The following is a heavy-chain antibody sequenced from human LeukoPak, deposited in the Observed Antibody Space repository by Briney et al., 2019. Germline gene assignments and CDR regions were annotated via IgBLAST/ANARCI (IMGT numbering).Heavy chain of an antibody. CDR1: GGSFSGYY. J-gene: IGHJ5*02. Sequence: SETLSLTCAVYGGSFSGYYWSWIRQPPGKGLEWIGEINHSGSTNYNPSLKSRVTISVDTSKNQFSLKPSSVTAADTAVYYCARGSVGDNCSSTSCYSSWFDPWGQGTLVTVSS. D-gene: IGHD2-2*01. V-gene: IGHV4-34*01. CDR3: ARGSVGDNCSSTSCYSSWFDP. CDR2: INHSGST.